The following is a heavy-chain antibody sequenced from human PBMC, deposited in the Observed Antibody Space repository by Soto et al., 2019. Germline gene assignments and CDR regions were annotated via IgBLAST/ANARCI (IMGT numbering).Heavy chain of an antibody. J-gene: IGHJ4*02. CDR1: GFNFITYS. V-gene: IGHV3-21*01. CDR2: ISSSAVYI. Sequence: EVLLVESGGGPVRPGGSLKLSCAASGFNFITYSLSWVRQAPGKGLEWVASISSSAVYIDYADSVKGRFTISRDNANNSLYLQMNSLRAEDTATYHCVRDGLDYYDTERLYFDNWGQGTLVTVSS. D-gene: IGHD3-22*01. CDR3: VRDGLDYYDTERLYFDN.